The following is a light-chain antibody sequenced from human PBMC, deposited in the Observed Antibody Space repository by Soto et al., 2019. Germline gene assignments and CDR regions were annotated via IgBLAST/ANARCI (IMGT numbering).Light chain of an antibody. CDR1: TRDVGGYHL. J-gene: IGLJ1*01. V-gene: IGLV2-23*03. CDR2: EGT. CDR3: CSFAGTGTFGGYV. Sequence: QSVLAQPASVSGSPGQSVTISCTGTTRDVGGYHLVSWYQQHPGKAPKLMIYEGTKRPSGVSNRFSGSKSGITASLTISGLQPEDEADYYCCSFAGTGTFGGYVFGTGTKVTVL.